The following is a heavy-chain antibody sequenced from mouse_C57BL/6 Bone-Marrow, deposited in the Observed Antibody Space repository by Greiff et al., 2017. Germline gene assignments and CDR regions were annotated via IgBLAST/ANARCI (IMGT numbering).Heavy chain of an antibody. CDR3: TTDPPYGYWFSY. CDR2: IDPENGYT. V-gene: IGHV14-4*01. J-gene: IGHJ3*01. D-gene: IGHD2-2*01. Sequence: EVQLQQSGAELVRPGASVKLSCTASGFNIKDDYMHWVKQRPEQGLEWIGWIDPENGYTEYASKFQGKATITADHSSNTSYLQLSSLTSEDTAVDYCTTDPPYGYWFSYWGQGTLVTVSA. CDR1: GFNIKDDY.